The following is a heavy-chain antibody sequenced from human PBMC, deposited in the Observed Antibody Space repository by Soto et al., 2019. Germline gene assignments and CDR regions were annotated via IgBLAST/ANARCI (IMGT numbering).Heavy chain of an antibody. V-gene: IGHV3-23*01. Sequence: EVQLLESGGGLVQPGGSLRLSCAASGFTFSSYAMSWVRQAPGKGLEWVSAISGSGGSTYYADSVKGRFTISRDNSKNTLYVQMNSLRAEDTAVYYCASLTWGWEGSDWYFDLWGRGTLVTVSS. D-gene: IGHD1-26*01. CDR2: ISGSGGST. J-gene: IGHJ2*01. CDR1: GFTFSSYA. CDR3: ASLTWGWEGSDWYFDL.